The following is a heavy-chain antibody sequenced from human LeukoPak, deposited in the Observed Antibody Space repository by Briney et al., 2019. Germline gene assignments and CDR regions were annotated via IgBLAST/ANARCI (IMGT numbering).Heavy chain of an antibody. Sequence: ASVKVSCKASGYTFTSYGFTWVRQAPGQGLEWMGWFSAYNGNTNYAQNLQGRVAMTTDTSTSTAYMELRSLRSDDTAVYYCARASSSYSTTWYGVYWGQGTLVTVSS. V-gene: IGHV1-18*01. CDR1: GYTFTSYG. J-gene: IGHJ4*02. D-gene: IGHD6-13*01. CDR3: ARASSSYSTTWYGVY. CDR2: FSAYNGNT.